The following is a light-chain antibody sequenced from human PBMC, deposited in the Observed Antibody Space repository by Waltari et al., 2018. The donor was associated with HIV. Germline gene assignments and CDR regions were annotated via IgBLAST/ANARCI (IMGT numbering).Light chain of an antibody. CDR3: QHYNNWLLT. CDR2: GAS. V-gene: IGKV3-15*01. J-gene: IGKJ3*01. Sequence: EIVMTQSPATLSVSPGERATLSCRASQSVSSNLAWYQQKPGQAPRLLIYGASTRATGIPARFSGSGSGTEFTLTISSLQSEDFAVYYCQHYNNWLLTFGPGTKVDI. CDR1: QSVSSN.